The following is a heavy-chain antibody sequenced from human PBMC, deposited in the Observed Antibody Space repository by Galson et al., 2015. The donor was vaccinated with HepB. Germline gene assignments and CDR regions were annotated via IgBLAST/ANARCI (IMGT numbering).Heavy chain of an antibody. CDR3: AHRQIGGFGLDP. V-gene: IGHV2-5*02. D-gene: IGHD3-10*01. CDR2: IYWDDDK. Sequence: PALVKPTQTLTLTCTFSGFSLSTSGVGVGWIRQPPGKALEWLALIYWDDDKRYSPSLKSRLTITKDTSKNQVVLTMTNMDPVDTATYYCAHRQIGGFGLDPWGQGTLVTVSS. CDR1: GFSLSTSGVG. J-gene: IGHJ5*02.